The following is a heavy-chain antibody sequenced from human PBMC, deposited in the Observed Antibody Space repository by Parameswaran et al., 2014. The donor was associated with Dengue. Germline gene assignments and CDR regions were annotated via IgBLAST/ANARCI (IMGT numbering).Heavy chain of an antibody. CDR3: ARDWFSNYYYYGMDV. D-gene: IGHD3-10*01. CDR2: LLQWST. J-gene: IGHJ6*02. Sequence: RWIRQPPGGTGVDWVYLLQWSTNYNPSLKSRVTISVDTSKNQFSLKLSSVTAADTAVYYCARDWFSNYYYYGMDVWGQGTTVTVSS. V-gene: IGHV4-59*12.